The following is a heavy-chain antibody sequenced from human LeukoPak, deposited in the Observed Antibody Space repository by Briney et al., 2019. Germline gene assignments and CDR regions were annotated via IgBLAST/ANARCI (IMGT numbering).Heavy chain of an antibody. CDR3: AKGPVYTIFGVTFDY. CDR2: ISGSGGST. J-gene: IGHJ4*02. V-gene: IGHV3-23*01. D-gene: IGHD3-3*01. CDR1: GFTSSSYA. Sequence: GGSLRLSCAASGFTSSSYAMSWVRQAPGKGLEWVSAISGSGGSTYYADSVKGRFTISRDNSKNTLYLQMNSLRAEDTAVYYCAKGPVYTIFGVTFDYWGQGTLVTVSS.